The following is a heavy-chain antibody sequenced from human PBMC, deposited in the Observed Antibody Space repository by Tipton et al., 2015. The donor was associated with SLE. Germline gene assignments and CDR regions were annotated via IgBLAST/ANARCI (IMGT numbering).Heavy chain of an antibody. Sequence: LSLTCTVPGGSISPYYWTWVRQPPGKGLEWIGFIYYSGSTNYNPSLKSRVTISLDTSKNQFSLKLSSMTAADTAVYYCARAGYSYDSGYYFDHWGQGTLVTVSS. V-gene: IGHV4-59*01. CDR2: IYYSGST. J-gene: IGHJ4*02. D-gene: IGHD5-18*01. CDR1: GGSISPYY. CDR3: ARAGYSYDSGYYFDH.